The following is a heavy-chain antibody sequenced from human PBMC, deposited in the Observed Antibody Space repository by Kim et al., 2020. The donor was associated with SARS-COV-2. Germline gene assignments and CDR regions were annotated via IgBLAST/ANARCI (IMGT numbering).Heavy chain of an antibody. D-gene: IGHD2-15*01. CDR3: ARDCNEYCSGGTGYEFD. V-gene: IGHV3-30*04. CDR1: GFTFSSYS. CDR2: ISGDGIVV. J-gene: IGHJ4*01. Sequence: GGSLRLSCAASGFTFSSYSMHWVRQAPGKGLEWVAAISGDGIVVHHLNFVRGRFTISRDNAKNILFLQMDGLRAEDTAVYYCARDCNEYCSGGTGYEFD.